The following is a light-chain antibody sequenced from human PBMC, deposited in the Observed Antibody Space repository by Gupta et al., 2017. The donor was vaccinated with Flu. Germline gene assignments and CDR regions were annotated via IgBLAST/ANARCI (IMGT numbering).Light chain of an antibody. CDR1: QSISSY. CDR3: QQSGSTPYI. CDR2: AAS. V-gene: IGKV1-39*01. Sequence: DIQMTQSPSSLSASVGDRVTITCRASQSISSYLNWYQQKPGKAPKLLIYAASSLQSGVPSRFSGSGSGTDFTLTISRLQPEDFATYYCQQSGSTPYIFGQGTKLEIK. J-gene: IGKJ2*01.